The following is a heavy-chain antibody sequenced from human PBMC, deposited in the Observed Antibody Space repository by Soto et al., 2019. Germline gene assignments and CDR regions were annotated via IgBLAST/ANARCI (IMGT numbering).Heavy chain of an antibody. V-gene: IGHV1-18*01. CDR3: ARESSRIPRYYYYGMDV. Sequence: QVQLVQSGAEVKKPGASVKVSCKASGYTFTSYGISWVRQAPGQGLEWMGWISAYNGNTNYAQKLQGRVTMTTDTSTITAYMELRSLRSDDTAVYYCARESSRIPRYYYYGMDVWGQGTTVTVSS. J-gene: IGHJ6*02. D-gene: IGHD5-18*01. CDR1: GYTFTSYG. CDR2: ISAYNGNT.